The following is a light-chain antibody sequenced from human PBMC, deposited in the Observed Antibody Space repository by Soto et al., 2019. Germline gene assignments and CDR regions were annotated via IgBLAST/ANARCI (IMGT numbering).Light chain of an antibody. Sequence: EIVWTQSKATLSLSPGERATLSCRASQSVSSYLDRYQQKPGQAPRLLIYDASHRATGTPARFSGSGSGTDFTLTISRLEPEDFAVYYCQPRSHWLTCGGVTKVEIK. CDR1: QSVSSY. CDR3: QPRSHWLT. J-gene: IGKJ4*01. CDR2: DAS. V-gene: IGKV3-11*01.